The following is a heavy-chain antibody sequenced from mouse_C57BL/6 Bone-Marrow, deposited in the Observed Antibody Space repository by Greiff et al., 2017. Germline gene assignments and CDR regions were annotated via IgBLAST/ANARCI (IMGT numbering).Heavy chain of an antibody. CDR2: IYPGSGST. CDR1: GYTFTSYW. Sequence: VQLMESGAELVKPGASVKMSCKASGYTFTSYWITWVKQRPGQGLEWIGDIYPGSGSTNYNEKFKSKATLTVDTSSSTAYMQLSSLTSEDSAVYYCAREIYYYGSSYYFDYWGQGTTLTVSS. D-gene: IGHD1-1*01. V-gene: IGHV1-55*01. J-gene: IGHJ2*01. CDR3: AREIYYYGSSYYFDY.